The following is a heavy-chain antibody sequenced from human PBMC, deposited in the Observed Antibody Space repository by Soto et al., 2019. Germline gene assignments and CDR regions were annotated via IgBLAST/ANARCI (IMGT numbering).Heavy chain of an antibody. V-gene: IGHV3-33*01. Sequence: PGGSLRLSCAASGFTFSSYGMHWVRQAPGKGLEWVAVIWYDGSNKYYADSVKGRFTISRDNSKNTLYLQMNSLRAEDTAVYYCARVATKAGQQLARVYYYYGMDVWGQGTTVTVSS. CDR3: ARVATKAGQQLARVYYYYGMDV. J-gene: IGHJ6*02. D-gene: IGHD6-13*01. CDR2: IWYDGSNK. CDR1: GFTFSSYG.